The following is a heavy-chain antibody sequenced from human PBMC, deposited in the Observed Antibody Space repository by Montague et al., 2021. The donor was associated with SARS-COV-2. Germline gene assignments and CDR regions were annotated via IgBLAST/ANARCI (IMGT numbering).Heavy chain of an antibody. CDR1: GGSISSSNYY. CDR2: IYDSGST. J-gene: IGHJ3*02. Sequence: SDTLSLTPTLSGGSISSSNYYWDWIRQPPGKGLEWIGSIYDSGSTYYNPSLKSRVTISVDTSKNHFSLKLSSVTAADTAVYYCARRGRKLLPVATTIGGFDIWGQGTMVTVSS. D-gene: IGHD5-12*01. V-gene: IGHV4-39*02. CDR3: ARRGRKLLPVATTIGGFDI.